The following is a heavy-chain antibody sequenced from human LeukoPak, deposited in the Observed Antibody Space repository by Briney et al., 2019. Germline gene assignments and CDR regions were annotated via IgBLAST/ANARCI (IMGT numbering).Heavy chain of an antibody. V-gene: IGHV4-59*01. Sequence: SETLSLTCTVSGGSISSYYWSWIRQPPGKGLEWIGYIYYSGSTNYNPSLKSRVTISVDTSKNQFSLELSSVTAADTAVYYCASAGDYGDYIDYWGQGTLVTVSS. CDR3: ASAGDYGDYIDY. J-gene: IGHJ4*02. CDR1: GGSISSYY. D-gene: IGHD4-17*01. CDR2: IYYSGST.